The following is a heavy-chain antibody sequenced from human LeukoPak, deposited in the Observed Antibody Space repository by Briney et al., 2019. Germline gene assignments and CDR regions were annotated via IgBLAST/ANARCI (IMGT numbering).Heavy chain of an antibody. V-gene: IGHV4-34*01. D-gene: IGHD1-26*01. J-gene: IGHJ3*02. Sequence: NPSETLSLTCAVYGGSFSDSYWSWIRQPPGEGLEWIGEVNHDGTTNYNPSLKSRVTISVDTSKNQFSLKLTSVTAADTAVYYCARQALLISNCHFDMWGQGTMVTVSS. CDR2: VNHDGTT. CDR1: GGSFSDSY. CDR3: ARQALLISNCHFDM.